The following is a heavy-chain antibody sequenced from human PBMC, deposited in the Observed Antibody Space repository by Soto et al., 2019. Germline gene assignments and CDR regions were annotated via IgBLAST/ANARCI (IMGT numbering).Heavy chain of an antibody. D-gene: IGHD3-10*01. CDR1: GGSISSYY. CDR3: ASYGSGSYYIDYPAQGYYYYMDV. V-gene: IGHV4-59*01. Sequence: ETLSLTCTVSGGSISSYYWSWIRQPPGKGLEWIGYIYYSGSTNYNPSLKSRVTISVDTSKNQFSLKLSSVTAADTAVYYCASYGSGSYYIDYPAQGYYYYMDVWGKGTTVTVSS. CDR2: IYYSGST. J-gene: IGHJ6*03.